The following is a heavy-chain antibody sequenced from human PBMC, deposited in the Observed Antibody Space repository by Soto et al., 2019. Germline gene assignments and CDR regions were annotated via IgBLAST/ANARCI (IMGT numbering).Heavy chain of an antibody. CDR2: ISAYNGKT. V-gene: IGHV1-18*01. D-gene: IGHD3-10*01. J-gene: IGHJ4*02. Sequence: ASVKVSCKASGYTFTSYGISWVRQAPGQGLEWMGWISAYNGKTNYAQKLQGRVTMTTDKSTSTAYMELRSLRSDDTAVYYCARALYYYGSGSYYNRGFDYWGQGTLVTVSS. CDR3: ARALYYYGSGSYYNRGFDY. CDR1: GYTFTSYG.